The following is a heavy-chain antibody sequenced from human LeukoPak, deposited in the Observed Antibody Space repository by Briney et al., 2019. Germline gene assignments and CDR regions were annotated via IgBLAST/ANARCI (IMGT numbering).Heavy chain of an antibody. CDR3: AKESAVGATWGFDP. J-gene: IGHJ5*02. V-gene: IGHV3-30*02. CDR1: GFTFSTYG. D-gene: IGHD1-26*01. Sequence: PGGSLRLSCAASGFTFSTYGMSWVRQAPGKGLDWVALVRYDGINKYYADSVKGRFTISRDNSKNTLYLQMNSLRAEDTAVYYCAKESAVGATWGFDPWGQGTLVTVSS. CDR2: VRYDGINK.